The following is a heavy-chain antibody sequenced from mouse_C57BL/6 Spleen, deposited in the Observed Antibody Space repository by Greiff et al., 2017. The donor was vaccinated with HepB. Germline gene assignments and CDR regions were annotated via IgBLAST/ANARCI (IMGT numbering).Heavy chain of an antibody. D-gene: IGHD2-3*01. J-gene: IGHJ3*01. V-gene: IGHV5-9-1*02. CDR1: GFTFSSYA. CDR2: ISSGGDYI. CDR3: TREGIYDGYYVWFAY. Sequence: VQLKQSGEGLVKPGGSLKLSCAASGFTFSSYAMSWVRQTPEKRLEWVAYISSGGDYIYYADTVKGRFTISRDNARNTLYLQMSSLKSEDTAMYYCTREGIYDGYYVWFAYWGQGTLVTVSA.